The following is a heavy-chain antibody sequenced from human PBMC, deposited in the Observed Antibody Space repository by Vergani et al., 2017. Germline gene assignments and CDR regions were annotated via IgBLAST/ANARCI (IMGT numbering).Heavy chain of an antibody. CDR1: GYTFTDHY. V-gene: IGHV1-69-2*01. CDR2: VDPEDGET. Sequence: EVQLVQSGAEVKKPGATMKICCKVSGYTFTDHYMHWVKQAPGKGLEWMGLVDPEDGETIYAEKFKGRVTIAADTSTATAHLELSSLRSEDTAVYYCATPETVTTGGMQVWGQGTTVIVSS. D-gene: IGHD4-17*01. CDR3: ATPETVTTGGMQV. J-gene: IGHJ6*02.